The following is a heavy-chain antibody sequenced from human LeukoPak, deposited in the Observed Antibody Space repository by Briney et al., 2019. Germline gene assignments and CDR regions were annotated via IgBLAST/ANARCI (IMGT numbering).Heavy chain of an antibody. CDR2: INPNSGGT. CDR1: GYTFTGYY. V-gene: IGHV1-2*02. Sequence: HWASAKVSCKASGYTFTGYYMHWVRQAPGQGLEWMGWINPNSGGTNYAQKFQGRVTMTRDTSISTAYMELSRLRSDDTAVYYCARHTMGYCSGGSCLSFDPWGQGTLVTVSS. CDR3: ARHTMGYCSGGSCLSFDP. J-gene: IGHJ5*02. D-gene: IGHD2-15*01.